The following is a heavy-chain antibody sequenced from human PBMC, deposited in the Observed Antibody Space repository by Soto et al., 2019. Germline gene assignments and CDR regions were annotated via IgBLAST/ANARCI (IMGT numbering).Heavy chain of an antibody. CDR1: GFTFSSYA. CDR3: AKGGHLGELSWYFDY. J-gene: IGHJ4*02. Sequence: EVQLLESGGGLVQPGGSLRLSCAASGFTFSSYAMSWVRQAPGKGLEWVSAISGSGGSTYYADSVKGRFTISRDNSKNTLYLQMNSVRAEDTAVYYCAKGGHLGELSWYFDYWGQGTLVTVSS. D-gene: IGHD3-16*02. CDR2: ISGSGGST. V-gene: IGHV3-23*01.